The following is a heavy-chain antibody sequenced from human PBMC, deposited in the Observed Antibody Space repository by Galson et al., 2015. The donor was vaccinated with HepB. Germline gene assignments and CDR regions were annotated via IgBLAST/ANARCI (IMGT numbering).Heavy chain of an antibody. CDR3: ARAPDGYNPYFDC. V-gene: IGHV3-30*04. CDR2: ISYDGSNK. Sequence: SLRLSCAASGFRFSGYAIHWVRQAPGKGLEWVAAISYDGSNKYYADSVKGRFTISRDNSQNTLYLQMNSLRPEDTAVYSCARAPDGYNPYFDCWGQGTLVTVSS. J-gene: IGHJ4*02. D-gene: IGHD5-24*01. CDR1: GFRFSGYA.